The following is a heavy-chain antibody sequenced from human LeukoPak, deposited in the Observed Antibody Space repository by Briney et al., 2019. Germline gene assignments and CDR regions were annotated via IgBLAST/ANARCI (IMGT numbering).Heavy chain of an antibody. Sequence: GGSLRLSCAASGFTVSSNYMSWVRQAPGKGLEWVSVIYSGGSTYYADSVKGRFTISRDNSKNTLYLQMNSLRAEDTAVYYCAKPWPIGAAAGTGGFDYWGQGTLVTVSS. CDR3: AKPWPIGAAAGTGGFDY. CDR2: IYSGGST. D-gene: IGHD6-13*01. CDR1: GFTVSSNY. V-gene: IGHV3-53*01. J-gene: IGHJ4*02.